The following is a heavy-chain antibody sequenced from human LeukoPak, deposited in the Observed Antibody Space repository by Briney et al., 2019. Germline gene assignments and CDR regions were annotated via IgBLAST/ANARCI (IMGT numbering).Heavy chain of an antibody. Sequence: GGSLRLSCAASGFTFDDYAMHWVRQAPGKGLEWVSLISWDGGSTYYADSVKGRFTISRDNSKNSLYLQMNSLRAEDTALYYCAKGGLVMEYYYYYMDVWGKGTTVTVSS. CDR2: ISWDGGST. J-gene: IGHJ6*03. CDR3: AKGGLVMEYYYYYMDV. CDR1: GFTFDDYA. D-gene: IGHD2-21*01. V-gene: IGHV3-43D*03.